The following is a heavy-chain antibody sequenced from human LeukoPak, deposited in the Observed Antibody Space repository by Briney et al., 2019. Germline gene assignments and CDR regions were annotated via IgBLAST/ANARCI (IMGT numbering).Heavy chain of an antibody. V-gene: IGHV1-8*01. CDR2: INPDSGNT. CDR3: ARAGPERTLGQYYYERSGYGIDI. J-gene: IGHJ3*02. CDR1: GYTFTSYD. Sequence: ASVRLSCEASGYTFTSYDMNWVRQATGQGLEWVGCINPDSGNTGYAQKFQGRVTISRNTSKSTAYMELTSLRSEDTAVCYCARAGPERTLGQYYYERSGYGIDIWGQGTMVTVSS. D-gene: IGHD3-22*01.